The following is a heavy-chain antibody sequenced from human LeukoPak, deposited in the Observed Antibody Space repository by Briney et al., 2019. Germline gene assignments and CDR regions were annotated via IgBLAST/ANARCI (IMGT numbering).Heavy chain of an antibody. CDR2: IYHSGST. D-gene: IGHD3-22*01. Sequence: SETLSLTCDVSGGSITNDNWWSWVRQPPGKGLEWIGEIYHSGSTNYNPSLKSRVTISVDKSKNQFSLKLSSVTAADTAVYYCARAPYDSSGYYFAFDIWGQGTMVTVSS. CDR3: ARAPYDSSGYYFAFDI. J-gene: IGHJ3*02. V-gene: IGHV4-4*02. CDR1: GGSITNDNW.